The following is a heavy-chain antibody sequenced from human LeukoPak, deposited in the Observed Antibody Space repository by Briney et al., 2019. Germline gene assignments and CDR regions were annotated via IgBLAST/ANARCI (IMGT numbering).Heavy chain of an antibody. CDR1: GASISNYY. CDR2: IYNSGST. V-gene: IGHV4-59*01. CDR3: ARRTVVTASYDPQNWFDP. D-gene: IGHD2-21*02. J-gene: IGHJ5*02. Sequence: PSETLSLTCTVSGASISNYYWDWICQPPGKGLEWIGHIYNSGSTKSNPPLPSRVTMSVDTSKTQFSLNLSSVTAAGTAVYYWARRTVVTASYDPQNWFDPWGQGSLVTVSS.